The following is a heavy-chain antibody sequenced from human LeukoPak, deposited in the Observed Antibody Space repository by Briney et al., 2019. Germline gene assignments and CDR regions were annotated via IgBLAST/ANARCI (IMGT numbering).Heavy chain of an antibody. CDR3: ARGSQVKYYDFWSGYSNWFDP. V-gene: IGHV4-39*07. J-gene: IGHJ5*02. CDR1: GGSISSSSYY. Sequence: SETLSLTCTVSGGSISSSSYYWGWIRQPPGKGLEWIGSIYYSGSTYYNPSPKSRVTISVDTSKNQFSLKLSSVTAADTAVYYCARGSQVKYYDFWSGYSNWFDPWGQGTLVTVSS. D-gene: IGHD3-3*01. CDR2: IYYSGST.